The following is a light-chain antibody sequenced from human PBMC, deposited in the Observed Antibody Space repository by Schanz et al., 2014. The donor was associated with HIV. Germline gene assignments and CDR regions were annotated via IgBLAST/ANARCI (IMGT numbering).Light chain of an antibody. CDR3: SSHAGRNSFVV. CDR1: SSDIGGYDV. CDR2: DVN. V-gene: IGLV2-14*03. Sequence: QSALTQPASVSGSPGQSITISCTGTSSDIGGYDVVSWYQQHPDKAPKLIIYDVNNRPSGVSNRFSGSKSGNTASLTISGLQAEDEADYYCSSHAGRNSFVVFGGGTKVTVL. J-gene: IGLJ2*01.